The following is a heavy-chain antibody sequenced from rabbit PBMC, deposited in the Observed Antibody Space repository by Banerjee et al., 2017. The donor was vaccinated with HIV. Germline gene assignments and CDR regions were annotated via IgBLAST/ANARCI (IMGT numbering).Heavy chain of an antibody. D-gene: IGHD6-1*01. Sequence: QEQLVESGGGLVQPEGSLTLTCKASGFSFSSNYMCWVRQAPGKGLEWIGCIYTGISGNTYYANWAKGRFTYAKISSTTVTLQLNSLTAADTATYFCARSYSGGGYGYALDLWGPGTLVTVS. CDR1: GFSFSSNY. CDR3: ARSYSGGGYGYALDL. V-gene: IGHV1S45*01. CDR2: IYTGISGNT. J-gene: IGHJ4*01.